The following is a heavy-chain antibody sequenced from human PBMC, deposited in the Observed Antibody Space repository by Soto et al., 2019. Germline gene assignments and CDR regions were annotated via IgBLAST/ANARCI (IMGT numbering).Heavy chain of an antibody. Sequence: QVQLVQSEAEVKKPGASVKVSCKASGYTFTSYGISWVRQAPGQGLEWMGWISAYNGNTNYAQKLQGRVTMTTDTSTSTAYMELRSLRSDDTAVYYCARVGVRYCSGGSCYSAWFDPWGQGTLVTVSS. CDR2: ISAYNGNT. CDR3: ARVGVRYCSGGSCYSAWFDP. D-gene: IGHD2-15*01. CDR1: GYTFTSYG. V-gene: IGHV1-18*01. J-gene: IGHJ5*02.